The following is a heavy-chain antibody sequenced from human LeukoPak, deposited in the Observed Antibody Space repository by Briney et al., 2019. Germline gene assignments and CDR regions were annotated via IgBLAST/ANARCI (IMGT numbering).Heavy chain of an antibody. CDR1: GGSFSGYY. CDR2: INHSGST. J-gene: IGHJ3*02. V-gene: IGHV4-34*01. CDR3: ARDLVTVTKGFDI. D-gene: IGHD4-17*01. Sequence: SETLSLTCAVYGGSFSGYYWSWIRQPPGKGLEWIGEINHSGSTNYDPSLKSRVTISVDTSKNQFSLKLRSVTAADTAVYYCARDLVTVTKGFDIWGQGTMVSVSS.